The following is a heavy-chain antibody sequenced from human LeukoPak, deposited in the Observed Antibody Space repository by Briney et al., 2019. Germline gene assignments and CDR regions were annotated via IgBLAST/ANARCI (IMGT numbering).Heavy chain of an antibody. J-gene: IGHJ4*02. CDR1: GFTFSSYA. D-gene: IGHD3-22*01. V-gene: IGHV3-23*01. CDR3: AIDHDSSGSFFDY. Sequence: GGSLRLSCAVSGFTFSSYAMSWVRQAPGKGLEWVSAISGSGGSTYYADSVKGRFTISRDNSKNTLYLQMNSLRAEDTAVYYCAIDHDSSGSFFDYWGQGTLVTVSS. CDR2: ISGSGGST.